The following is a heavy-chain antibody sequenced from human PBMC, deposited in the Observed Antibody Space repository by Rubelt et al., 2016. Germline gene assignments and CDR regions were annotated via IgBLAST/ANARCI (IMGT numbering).Heavy chain of an antibody. D-gene: IGHD2-8*01. CDR1: GFTFSTYA. J-gene: IGHJ4*02. CDR3: AQVLNGRFDY. CDR2: ISSSGGTQ. Sequence: VQLVESGGGVVQPGGSLRLSCAASGFTFSTYAFHWVRQAPGKALEWVSVISSSGGTQYYAESVKGQFTISGDNAKNTLYLHMNSLRAEDTATYYCAQVLNGRFDYWGQGTLVTVSS. V-gene: IGHV3-23*04.